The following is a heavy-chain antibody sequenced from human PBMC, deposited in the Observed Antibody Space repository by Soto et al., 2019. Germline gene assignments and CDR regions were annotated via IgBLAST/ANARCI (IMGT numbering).Heavy chain of an antibody. J-gene: IGHJ6*02. CDR3: ARDSLDFWSGYYPYYYYYGMDV. V-gene: IGHV4-59*01. CDR1: GGSISSYY. D-gene: IGHD3-3*01. CDR2: IYYSGST. Sequence: SETLSLTCTVSGGSISSYYWSWIRQPPGKGLEWIGYIYYSGSTNYNPSLKSRVTISVDTSKNQFSLKLSSVTAADTAVYYCARDSLDFWSGYYPYYYYYGMDVWGQGTLVTVSS.